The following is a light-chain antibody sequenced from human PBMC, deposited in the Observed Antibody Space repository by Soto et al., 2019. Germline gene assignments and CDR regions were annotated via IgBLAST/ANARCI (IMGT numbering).Light chain of an antibody. J-gene: IGKJ5*01. V-gene: IGKV3D-15*01. CDR3: QQYNNWPIT. Sequence: EIVMTQSPATLSLSPGERATLSCRASQSVSRNLAWYQQKPGQAPRLLIYDASTRATGTPARFSGSGSGTKFTLSISSLQSEDFAVYYCQQYNNWPITFGQGTRLDIK. CDR2: DAS. CDR1: QSVSRN.